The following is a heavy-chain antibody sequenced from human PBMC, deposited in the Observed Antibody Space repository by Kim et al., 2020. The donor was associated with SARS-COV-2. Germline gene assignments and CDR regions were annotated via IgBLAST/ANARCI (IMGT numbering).Heavy chain of an antibody. CDR3: AKDRSPYSSSWPYYYYGMDV. CDR1: GFTFSSYA. D-gene: IGHD6-13*01. J-gene: IGHJ6*02. V-gene: IGHV3-23*01. CDR2: ISGSGGST. Sequence: GGSLRLSCAASGFTFSSYAMSWVRQAPRKGLEWVSAISGSGGSTYYADSVKGRFTISRDNSKNTLYLQMNSLRAEDTAVYYCAKDRSPYSSSWPYYYYGMDVWGQGTTVTVSS.